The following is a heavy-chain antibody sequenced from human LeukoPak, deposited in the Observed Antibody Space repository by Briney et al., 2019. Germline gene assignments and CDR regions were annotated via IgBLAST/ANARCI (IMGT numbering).Heavy chain of an antibody. J-gene: IGHJ6*03. V-gene: IGHV3-23*01. Sequence: PGRSLRLSCAASGFTFSSYAMSWVRQAPGKGLEWVSAISGSGGSTYYADCVKGRFTISRDNSKNTLYLQMNILRAEDTAVYYCAKGLTGTTWYYYYYMDVWGKGTTVTVSS. CDR1: GFTFSSYA. CDR3: AKGLTGTTWYYYYYMDV. D-gene: IGHD1-7*01. CDR2: ISGSGGST.